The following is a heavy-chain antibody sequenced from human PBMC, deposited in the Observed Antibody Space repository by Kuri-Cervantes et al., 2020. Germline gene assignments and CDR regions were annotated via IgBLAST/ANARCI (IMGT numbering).Heavy chain of an antibody. CDR1: GFTFSSYW. D-gene: IGHD6-13*01. Sequence: GESLKISCAASGFTFSSYWMHWVRQVPGKGLEWVSVIYSGGSTYYADSVKGRFTISRHNSKNTLYLQMNSLRAEDTAVYYCARAGYSSSWYEYWGQGTLVTVSS. CDR3: ARAGYSSSWYEY. CDR2: IYSGGST. V-gene: IGHV3-53*04. J-gene: IGHJ4*02.